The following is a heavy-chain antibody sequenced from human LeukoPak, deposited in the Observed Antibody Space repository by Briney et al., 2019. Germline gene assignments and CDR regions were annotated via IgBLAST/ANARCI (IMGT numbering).Heavy chain of an antibody. V-gene: IGHV3-48*01. J-gene: IGHJ4*02. Sequence: GGSLRLSCAASGFTFSGYIMNWVRQAPGRGLEWVSFIGSSGNTIYYADSVKGRFTVSRDNAKNSLYLQMNSLRAEDTAVYYCARDQWLDYWGQGTLVTVSS. CDR2: IGSSGNTI. D-gene: IGHD6-19*01. CDR1: GFTFSGYI. CDR3: ARDQWLDY.